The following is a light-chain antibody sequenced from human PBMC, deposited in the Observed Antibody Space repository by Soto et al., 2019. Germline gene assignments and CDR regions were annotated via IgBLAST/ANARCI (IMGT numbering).Light chain of an antibody. CDR2: DAS. V-gene: IGKV3-20*01. CDR3: QQDERPPFA. Sequence: EIVLTQSPGTLSLFPGDRATLSCRASQRVSTSYLAWFQQKPGQAPRLLIYDASSRAAGVPDRVSGGGSGTDFTLTISALEPEDFALYFGQQDERPPFAFGQGTRLEI. CDR1: QRVSTSY. J-gene: IGKJ2*01.